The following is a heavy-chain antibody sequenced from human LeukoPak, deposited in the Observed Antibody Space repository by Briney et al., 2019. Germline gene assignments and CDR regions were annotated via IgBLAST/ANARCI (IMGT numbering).Heavy chain of an antibody. CDR1: GYSISSGYY. J-gene: IGHJ4*02. V-gene: IGHV4-38-2*02. CDR3: ARERAVTTYYYFDY. D-gene: IGHD4-17*01. Sequence: SETLSLTCTVSGYSISSGYYWGWIRQPPGKGLAWIGSIYHSGSTYYNPSLKSRVTISVDTSKNQFSLKLSSVTAADTAVYYCARERAVTTYYYFDYWGQGTLVTVSS. CDR2: IYHSGST.